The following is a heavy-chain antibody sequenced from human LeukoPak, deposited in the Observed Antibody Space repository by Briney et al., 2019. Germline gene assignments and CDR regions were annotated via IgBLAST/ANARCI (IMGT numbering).Heavy chain of an antibody. CDR3: ARGRIAKIVVVHSFHYGMDV. CDR1: GGSFTDYF. J-gene: IGHJ6*02. Sequence: SETLSLTCDVFGGSFTDYFWTWIRQSPGKGLEWIGEINDYTGNTNYNPSLNSRVSISLERSKNQFSLEMRSVTAADTAVYYCARGRIAKIVVVHSFHYGMDVWGQGTTVTVSS. D-gene: IGHD3-22*01. CDR2: INDYTGNT. V-gene: IGHV4-34*01.